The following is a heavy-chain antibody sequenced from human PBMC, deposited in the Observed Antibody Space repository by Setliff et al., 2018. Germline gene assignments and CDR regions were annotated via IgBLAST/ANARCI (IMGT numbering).Heavy chain of an antibody. D-gene: IGHD3-3*01. CDR2: INPNSGGT. CDR1: GYTFTGYY. Sequence: GASVTVSCKASGYTFTGYYMHWVRQAPGQGLEWMGWINPNSGGTNYAQKFQGWVTITRDTSISTAYMELSRLRSDDTAVYYCAGGRDFWSGYLVYWGQGTLVTVSS. J-gene: IGHJ4*02. V-gene: IGHV1-2*04. CDR3: AGGRDFWSGYLVY.